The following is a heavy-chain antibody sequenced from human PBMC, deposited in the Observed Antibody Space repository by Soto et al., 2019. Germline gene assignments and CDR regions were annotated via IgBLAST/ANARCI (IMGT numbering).Heavy chain of an antibody. CDR1: GYTFTSYA. V-gene: IGHV1-3*01. Sequence: ASVKVSCKASGYTFTSYAMHWVRQAPGQRLEWMGWINAGNGNTKYSQKFQGRVTITRDTSASTAYMELSSLRSEDTAVYYCARSHPSTKRITMVRGSQYYYGMDVWGQGTTVTVSS. CDR2: INAGNGNT. CDR3: ARSHPSTKRITMVRGSQYYYGMDV. D-gene: IGHD3-10*01. J-gene: IGHJ6*02.